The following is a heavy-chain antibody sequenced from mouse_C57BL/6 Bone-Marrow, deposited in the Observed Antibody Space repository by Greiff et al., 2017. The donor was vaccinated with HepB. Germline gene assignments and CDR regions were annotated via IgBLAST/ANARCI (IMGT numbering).Heavy chain of an antibody. J-gene: IGHJ1*03. D-gene: IGHD1-1*01. CDR1: GYTFTSYW. V-gene: IGHV1-53*01. CDR2: INPSNGGT. Sequence: QVQLQQPGTELVKPGASVKLSCKASGYTFTSYWMHWVKQRPGQGLEWIGNINPSNGGTNYNEKFKSKATLTVDNASSTAYMQLRSLTSEDSAVYYCAREGYYGSSYRWYFDVWGTVTTVTVSS. CDR3: AREGYYGSSYRWYFDV.